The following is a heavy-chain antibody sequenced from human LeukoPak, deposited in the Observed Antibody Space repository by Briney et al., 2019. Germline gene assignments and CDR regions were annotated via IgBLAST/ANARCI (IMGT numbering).Heavy chain of an antibody. D-gene: IGHD1-1*01. CDR2: IGIDSGNT. V-gene: IGHV3-48*01. J-gene: IGHJ4*02. CDR3: ARDYRYAFDN. Sequence: GGSLRPSCAASGFTFSDYSMNWVRQAPGKGLEWISYIGIDSGNTNYADSVKGRFTISGDKAKNSLYLQMNSLRVEDTAVYYCARDYRYAFDNWGQGTLVTVSS. CDR1: GFTFSDYS.